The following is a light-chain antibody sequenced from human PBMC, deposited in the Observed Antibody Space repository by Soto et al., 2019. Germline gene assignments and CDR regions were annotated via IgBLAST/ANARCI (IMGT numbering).Light chain of an antibody. J-gene: IGKJ5*01. CDR2: AAS. V-gene: IGKV1D-12*01. CDR1: QNVNSW. Sequence: DIQMTQSPSSVSASVGDRVTITCRASQNVNSWLAWYQQKPGNAPKLLIYAASSLHTGVPSRFNGSGSGTYYTPTISSLQQEDFATYFCQQANNFRITCGRGTRVEIK. CDR3: QQANNFRIT.